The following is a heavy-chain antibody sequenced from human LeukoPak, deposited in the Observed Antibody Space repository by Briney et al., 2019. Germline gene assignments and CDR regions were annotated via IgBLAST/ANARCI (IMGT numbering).Heavy chain of an antibody. Sequence: GESLKISCQGSGYNFPIYWIGWVRQMPGQGLEWMGIIYPDDSNTIYGPSFQGQVTISADKSINTAYLEWSSLKASDTAIYYCARSEGHLVSWFDPWGQGTLVTVSS. V-gene: IGHV5-51*01. CDR2: IYPDDSNT. D-gene: IGHD6-6*01. CDR1: GYNFPIYW. CDR3: ARSEGHLVSWFDP. J-gene: IGHJ5*02.